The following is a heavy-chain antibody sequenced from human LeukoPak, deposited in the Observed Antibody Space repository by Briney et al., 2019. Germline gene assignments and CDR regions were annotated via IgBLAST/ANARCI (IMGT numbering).Heavy chain of an antibody. J-gene: IGHJ4*02. CDR1: GFTFSSYE. CDR3: AGEVNGDFDY. D-gene: IGHD4-17*01. CDR2: ISSSGSTI. V-gene: IGHV3-48*03. Sequence: GGSLRLSGAASGFTFSSYEMNWVRQAPGKGLEWVSYISSSGSTIYYADSVKGRFTISRDNAKNSLYLQMNSLRAEDTAVYYCAGEVNGDFDYWGQGTLVTVSS.